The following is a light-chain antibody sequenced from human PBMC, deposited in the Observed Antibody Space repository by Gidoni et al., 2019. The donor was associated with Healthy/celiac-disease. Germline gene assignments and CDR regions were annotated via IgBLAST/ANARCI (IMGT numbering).Light chain of an antibody. CDR1: QSISSY. CDR2: AAS. V-gene: IGKV1-39*01. J-gene: IGKJ1*01. CDR3: QQSYSTT. Sequence: DIQMTQSPSSLSASVGDRVTITCRASQSISSYLNWYQQKPGKAPKLLIYAASSLQSGVPSRFSGSGSGTDFTLTISRLQLEDFATYYCQQSYSTTFGQGTKVEIK.